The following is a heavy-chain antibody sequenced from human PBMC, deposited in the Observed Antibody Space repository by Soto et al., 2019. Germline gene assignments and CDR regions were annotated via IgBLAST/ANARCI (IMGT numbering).Heavy chain of an antibody. CDR1: GGSFSGYY. CDR2: INHSGST. CDR3: ASGSGSYHNWFDP. Sequence: SETLSLTCAVYGGSFSGYYWSWIRQPPGKGLEWIGEINHSGSTNYNPSLKSRVTISVDTSKNQFSLKLSSVTAADTAVYYCASGSGSYHNWFDPWGQGTLVTVSS. J-gene: IGHJ5*02. V-gene: IGHV4-34*01. D-gene: IGHD3-10*01.